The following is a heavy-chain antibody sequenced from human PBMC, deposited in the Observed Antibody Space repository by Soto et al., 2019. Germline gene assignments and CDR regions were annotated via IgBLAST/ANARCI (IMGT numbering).Heavy chain of an antibody. V-gene: IGHV4-59*08. Sequence: SETLSLTCTVSGGSISSYYWSWIRQPPGKGLEWIGYIYYSGSTNYNPSLKSQVTISVDTSKNQFSLKLSSVTAADTAVYYCARIYYYGSGSENWFDPWGQGTLVTVSS. CDR3: ARIYYYGSGSENWFDP. CDR2: IYYSGST. CDR1: GGSISSYY. J-gene: IGHJ5*02. D-gene: IGHD3-10*01.